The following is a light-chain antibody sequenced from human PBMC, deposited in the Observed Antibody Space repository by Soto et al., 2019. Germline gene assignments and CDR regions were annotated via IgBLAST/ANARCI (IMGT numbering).Light chain of an antibody. CDR3: QQYGTT. Sequence: ILWTQSPGTLSLSPGERATISCRASQSVSSSYLAWYQQKPGQAPRLLIYGASSRATGIPDRFSGSGSGTDFTLPISRLEPEDFAVYYCQQYGTTFGGGTKVDIK. CDR1: QSVSSSY. V-gene: IGKV3-20*01. CDR2: GAS. J-gene: IGKJ4*01.